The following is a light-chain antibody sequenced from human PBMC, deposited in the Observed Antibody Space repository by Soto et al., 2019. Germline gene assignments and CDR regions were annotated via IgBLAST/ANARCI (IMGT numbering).Light chain of an antibody. CDR1: SSDVGGYNH. CDR3: SSYASSSSYV. CDR2: EVT. V-gene: IGLV2-14*01. Sequence: SFLTQPDSVSGSPGQSITISCTGTSSDVGGYNHVSWYQIHPGKAPKLIIYEVTSRPSSVSYRFSGSKSGNSASLTISGLQAEDEADYYCSSYASSSSYVFGGGTKVTVL. J-gene: IGLJ1*01.